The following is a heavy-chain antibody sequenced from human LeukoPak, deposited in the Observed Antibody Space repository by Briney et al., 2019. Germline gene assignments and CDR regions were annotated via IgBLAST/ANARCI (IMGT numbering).Heavy chain of an antibody. D-gene: IGHD6-19*01. CDR1: GGSISGYY. CDR3: ARQTAVAGNFDY. J-gene: IGHJ4*02. Sequence: PSETLSLTCTVSGGSISGYYWSWTRQPPGKGLEWIGYIYHSGSTYYNPSLKSRVTISVDRSKNQFSLKLSSVTAADTAVYYCARQTAVAGNFDYWGQGTLVTVSS. V-gene: IGHV4-59*08. CDR2: IYHSGST.